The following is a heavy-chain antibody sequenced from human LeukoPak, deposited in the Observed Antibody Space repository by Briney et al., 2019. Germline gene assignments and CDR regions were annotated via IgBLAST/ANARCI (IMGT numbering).Heavy chain of an antibody. V-gene: IGHV3-33*01. J-gene: IGHJ4*02. CDR3: TRDLESSQ. CDR1: GFTFRNYG. Sequence: GGSLRLSCAVSGFTFRNYGMHWVRQVPGKGLDWVAVIWSDGSEKYYADSVKGRFTISRDDSKNMLYLQMNSLRVEDTAVYYCTRDLESSQWGQGTLVIVSS. CDR2: IWSDGSEK.